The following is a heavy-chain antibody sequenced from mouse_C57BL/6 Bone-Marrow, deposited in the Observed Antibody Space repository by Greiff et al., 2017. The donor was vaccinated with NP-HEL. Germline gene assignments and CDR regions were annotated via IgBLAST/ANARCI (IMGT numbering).Heavy chain of an antibody. J-gene: IGHJ3*01. CDR2: INPGSGGT. Sequence: QVQLQQSGAELVKPGASVKVSCKASGYTFTNYLIDWVKQRPGQGLEWIGKINPGSGGTNYNEKFKGKATLTGDKSSSTAYMQLSSLTSEDSAVLCFALITKDFAYGGRGNLVTVSA. CDR1: GYTFTNYL. V-gene: IGHV1-54*01. CDR3: ALITKDFAY. D-gene: IGHD1-1*01.